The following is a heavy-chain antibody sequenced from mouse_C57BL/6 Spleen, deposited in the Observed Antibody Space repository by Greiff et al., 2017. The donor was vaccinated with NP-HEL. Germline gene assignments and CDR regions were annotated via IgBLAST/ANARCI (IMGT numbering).Heavy chain of an antibody. J-gene: IGHJ2*01. V-gene: IGHV5-9-1*02. Sequence: EVQGVESGEGLVKPGGSLKLSCAASGFTFSSYAMSWVRQTPEKGLEWVAYISSGGDYIYYADTVKGRFTISRDNARNTLYLQMSSLKSEDTAMYYCTSITTVVPYFDYWGQGTTLTVSS. CDR3: TSITTVVPYFDY. CDR2: ISSGGDYI. D-gene: IGHD1-1*01. CDR1: GFTFSSYA.